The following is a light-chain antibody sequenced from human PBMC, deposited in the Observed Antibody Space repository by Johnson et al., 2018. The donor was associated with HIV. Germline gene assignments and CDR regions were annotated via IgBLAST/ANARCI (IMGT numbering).Light chain of an antibody. CDR3: GTWDNSRNFYV. CDR2: DNN. CDR1: SSNIGNNY. V-gene: IGLV1-51*01. J-gene: IGLJ1*01. Sequence: QSVLTQPPSVSAAPGQKVTISCSGSSSNIGNNYVSWYQQLPGTAPKLLIYDNNKRPSGIPDRFSGSKSGTSATLGIAGLQTGDEADYFCGTWDNSRNFYVFGTATKVTAL.